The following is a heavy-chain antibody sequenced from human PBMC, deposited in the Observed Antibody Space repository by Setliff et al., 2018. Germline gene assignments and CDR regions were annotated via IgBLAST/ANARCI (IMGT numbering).Heavy chain of an antibody. CDR1: GFTFSSYW. CDR3: AKDNAYSSSWYYYYYYMDV. D-gene: IGHD6-13*01. CDR2: ISGSGGRT. V-gene: IGHV3-23*01. J-gene: IGHJ6*03. Sequence: GGSLRLSCAASGFTFSSYWMSWVRQAPGKGLEWVSAISGSGGRTYYADSVKGRFTISRDNSKNTLYLQMNSLRAEDTAVYYCAKDNAYSSSWYYYYYYMDVWGKGTTVTVSS.